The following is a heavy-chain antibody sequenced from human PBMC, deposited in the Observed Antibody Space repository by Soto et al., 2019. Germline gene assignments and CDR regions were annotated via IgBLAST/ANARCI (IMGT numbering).Heavy chain of an antibody. CDR1: GGSFSPNY. V-gene: IGHV4-59*01. D-gene: IGHD5-18*01. CDR3: ARDSGYNYGYFRWFDP. CDR2: IFYTGNT. Sequence: SETLSLTCTVSGGSFSPNYWSWIRQPPGKGLEWIGHIFYTGNTNYNPALESRVTISVDTSKNQFSLKLSSVTAADTAFYYCARDSGYNYGYFRWFDPWGQGTLVTVSS. J-gene: IGHJ5*02.